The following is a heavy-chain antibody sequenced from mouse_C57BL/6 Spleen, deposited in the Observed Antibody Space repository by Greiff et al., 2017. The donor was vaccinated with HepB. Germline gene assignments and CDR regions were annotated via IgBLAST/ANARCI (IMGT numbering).Heavy chain of an antibody. V-gene: IGHV1-52*01. J-gene: IGHJ4*01. CDR2: IDPSDIET. Sequence: VQLQQPGAELVRPGSSVKLSCKASGYTFTSYWMHWVKQRPIQGLEWIGNIDPSDIETHYNQKFKDKATLTVDKSSSTAYMQLSSLTSEDSAVYYCARGDLSPYYYAMDYWGQGTSVTVSS. CDR3: ARGDLSPYYYAMDY. CDR1: GYTFTSYW. D-gene: IGHD3-3*01.